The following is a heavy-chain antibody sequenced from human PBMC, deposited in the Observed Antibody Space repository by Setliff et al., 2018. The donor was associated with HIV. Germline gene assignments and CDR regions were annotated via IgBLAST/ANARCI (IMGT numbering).Heavy chain of an antibody. V-gene: IGHV4-34*01. D-gene: IGHD3-22*01. J-gene: IGHJ6*03. CDR2: INHSGST. CDR3: ARGFSGHYSFTGYMDV. CDR1: GESFSGYY. Sequence: PSETLSLTCAVYGESFSGYYWNWIRQPPGKGLEWIGEINHSGSTKYNPSLKSRVTISVDTSKKQFSLKLSSVTAADTAVYYCARGFSGHYSFTGYMDVWGKGTMVTVSS.